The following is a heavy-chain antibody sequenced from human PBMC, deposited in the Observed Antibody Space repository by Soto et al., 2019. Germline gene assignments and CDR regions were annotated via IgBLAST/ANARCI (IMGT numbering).Heavy chain of an antibody. CDR1: GGSISSSNW. J-gene: IGHJ4*02. CDR3: ARLDYYGSGSYYNGLDY. D-gene: IGHD3-10*01. CDR2: IYHSGST. V-gene: IGHV4-4*02. Sequence: SETLSLTCAVSGGSISSSNWWSWVRQPPGKGLEWIGEIYHSGSTNYNPSLKSRVTISVDKSKNQFSLKLSSVTAADTAVYYCARLDYYGSGSYYNGLDYWGQGTLVTVSS.